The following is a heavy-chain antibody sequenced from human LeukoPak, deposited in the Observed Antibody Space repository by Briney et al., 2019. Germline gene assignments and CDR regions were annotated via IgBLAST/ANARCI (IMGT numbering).Heavy chain of an antibody. J-gene: IGHJ4*02. V-gene: IGHV3-30*18. D-gene: IGHD3-22*01. CDR3: AKNSGPYYYDSSGYSSFDY. CDR1: GFTFGSYG. Sequence: GGSLRLSCAASGFTFGSYGMHWVRQAPGKGLEWVAVISYDGSNKYYADSVKGRFTISRDNSKNTLYLQMNSLRAEDTAVYYCAKNSGPYYYDSSGYSSFDYWGQGTLVTVSS. CDR2: ISYDGSNK.